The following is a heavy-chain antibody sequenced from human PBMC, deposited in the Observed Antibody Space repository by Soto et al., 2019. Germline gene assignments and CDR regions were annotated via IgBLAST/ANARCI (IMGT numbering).Heavy chain of an antibody. CDR2: INHSGST. D-gene: IGHD3-16*01. J-gene: IGHJ4*02. CDR3: ARGLTFPLY. V-gene: IGHV4-34*01. CDR1: GGSFSGYY. Sequence: QVQLQKWGAGLLKPSETLSLTCAVYGGSFSGYYWSWIRQPPGKGLEWIGEINHSGSTNYNPSLNSRVTKSVDTSKNQFSLKLSSVTAADTAVYYCARGLTFPLYWGQGTLVTVSS.